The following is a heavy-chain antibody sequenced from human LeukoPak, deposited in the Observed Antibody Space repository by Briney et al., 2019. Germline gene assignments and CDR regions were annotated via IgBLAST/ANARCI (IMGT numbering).Heavy chain of an antibody. D-gene: IGHD3-10*01. V-gene: IGHV1-8*02. CDR2: MNPNSGNT. Sequence: ASVKVSCKASGGTFSSYAISWVRQATGQGLEWMGWMNPNSGNTGYAQKFQGRDTMTRNTSISTAYMELSSLRSEDTAVYYCASSTGDGAFDIWGQGTMVTVSS. CDR3: ASSTGDGAFDI. J-gene: IGHJ3*02. CDR1: GGTFSSYA.